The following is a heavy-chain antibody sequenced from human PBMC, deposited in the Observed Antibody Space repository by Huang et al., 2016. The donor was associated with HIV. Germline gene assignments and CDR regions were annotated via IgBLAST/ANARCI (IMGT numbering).Heavy chain of an antibody. Sequence: EVQLVESGGGLVRPGGSLRLSCVASGFAFRNYTINWVRQTPGKTMEWVSSIHGRGDTHYVDSVMGRFTISRDNTKNSVYLQLSGLRSDDTGLYYCARVLGNWGQGTLVIVSS. V-gene: IGHV3-21*01. J-gene: IGHJ4*02. CDR1: GFAFRNYT. D-gene: IGHD3-10*01. CDR2: IHGRGDT. CDR3: ARVLGN.